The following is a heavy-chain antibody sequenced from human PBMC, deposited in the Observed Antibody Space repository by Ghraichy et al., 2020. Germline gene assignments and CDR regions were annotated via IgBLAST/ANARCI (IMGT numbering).Heavy chain of an antibody. CDR2: AYYSGTA. CDR1: GASIRRPDYF. Sequence: SETLSLTCTVSGASIRRPDYFWGWVRQPAGKGLEWVGSAYYSGTAYYNPSLKSRVAVSVDTSKNQFSLKLTSVTAADSGLYFCTRHSSRTLQWYYRGVDVWGQGRTVIVSS. D-gene: IGHD6-19*01. V-gene: IGHV4-39*01. CDR3: TRHSSRTLQWYYRGVDV. J-gene: IGHJ6*02.